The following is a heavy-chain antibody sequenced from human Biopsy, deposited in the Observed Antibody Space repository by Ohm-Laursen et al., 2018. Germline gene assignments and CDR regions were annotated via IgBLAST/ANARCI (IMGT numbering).Heavy chain of an antibody. CDR2: IYITGET. CDR3: ARAPPLIRGVVESWFDP. J-gene: IGHJ5*02. D-gene: IGHD3-10*01. V-gene: IGHV4-4*07. Sequence: SETLSLTCTVSGGYISHYYWTWIRQPAGQGLEWIGRIYITGETDYNPSLKSRVTMSVDSSKKQFSLKLKSVTAADTAIYCCARAPPLIRGVVESWFDPWGQGILVTVSS. CDR1: GGYISHYY.